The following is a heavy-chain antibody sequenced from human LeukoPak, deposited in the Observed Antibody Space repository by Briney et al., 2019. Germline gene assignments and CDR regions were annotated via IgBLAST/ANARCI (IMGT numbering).Heavy chain of an antibody. J-gene: IGHJ6*03. Sequence: ASVTVSFKASVYTFTSYYMHWVRQAPGQGREWMGIINPSGGSTSYAQKFQGRVNMTRDMSTSTVYMELSSLRSEDTAVYYCARGASIAARQYYYYYYMDVWGKGTTVTVSS. D-gene: IGHD6-6*01. V-gene: IGHV1-46*01. CDR2: INPSGGST. CDR3: ARGASIAARQYYYYYYMDV. CDR1: VYTFTSYY.